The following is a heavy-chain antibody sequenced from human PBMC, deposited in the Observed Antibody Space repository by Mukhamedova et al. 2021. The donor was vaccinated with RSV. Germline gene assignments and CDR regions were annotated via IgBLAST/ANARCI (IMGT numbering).Heavy chain of an antibody. CDR2: IYYSGSS. Sequence: SSSTYYWGWLRQPPGKGLEWIGSIYYSGSSYYNPSLKTRVTISIDTSKNQFSLKLTSVSSADTAVYYCARGDSSANPDYWGQGTLVTVSS. CDR1: SSSTYY. J-gene: IGHJ4*02. CDR3: ARGDSSANPDY. V-gene: IGHV4-39*07. D-gene: IGHD6-25*01.